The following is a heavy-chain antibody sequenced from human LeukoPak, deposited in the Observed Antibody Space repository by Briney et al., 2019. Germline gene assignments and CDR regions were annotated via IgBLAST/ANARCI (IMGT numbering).Heavy chain of an antibody. V-gene: IGHV1-2*02. CDR3: ARGEGGIDYGDYAYYFDY. CDR1: GYTFTGYY. D-gene: IGHD4-17*01. Sequence: ASVKVSCKASGYTFTGYYMHWVRQAPGQGLEWMGWINPNSGGTNYAQKFQGRVTMTRDTSISTAYMELSRLRSDDTAAYYCARGEGGIDYGDYAYYFDYWGQGTLVTVSS. CDR2: INPNSGGT. J-gene: IGHJ4*02.